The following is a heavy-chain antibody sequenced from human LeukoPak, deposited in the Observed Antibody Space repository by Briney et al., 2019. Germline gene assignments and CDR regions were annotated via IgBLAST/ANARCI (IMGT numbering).Heavy chain of an antibody. J-gene: IGHJ6*03. CDR2: IYPADSDT. Sequence: GESLKISCKGSGYSFINYWIAWVRQMPRKGLEWMGTIYPADSDTRYSPSFQGQVTISVDKSISTAYLQWSTLTASDTAMYYCATRRQTAVPGTPSYYYYYMDVWGKGTTVTVSS. CDR3: ATRRQTAVPGTPSYYYYYMDV. D-gene: IGHD6-19*01. CDR1: GYSFINYW. V-gene: IGHV5-51*01.